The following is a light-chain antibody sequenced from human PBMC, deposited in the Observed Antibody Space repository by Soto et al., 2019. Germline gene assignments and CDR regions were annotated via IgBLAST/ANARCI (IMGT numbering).Light chain of an antibody. CDR2: DAS. V-gene: IGKV1-5*01. CDR3: QQYNSYL. CDR1: QSISNW. Sequence: DIQMTQSPSTLPASVGDRVTITCRASQSISNWLAWYQQKPGKAPKLLIYDASSLESGVPSRFSGSGSGTEFTLTISSLQPDDFATYYCQQYNSYLFGQGTKVDIK. J-gene: IGKJ1*01.